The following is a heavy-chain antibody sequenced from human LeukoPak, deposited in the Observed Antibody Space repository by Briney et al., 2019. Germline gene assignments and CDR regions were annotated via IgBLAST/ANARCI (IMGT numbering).Heavy chain of an antibody. Sequence: GASVKVSCKASGYTFTSYGISWVRQAPGQGLEWLGIINPSGGSTSYAQKFQGRFTMTRDTSTTTVYMDLSSLRSEDTAMYYCARGLPGRVHDNSKRGLFDPWGQGTLVTVSS. D-gene: IGHD3-22*01. V-gene: IGHV1-46*01. J-gene: IGHJ5*02. CDR2: INPSGGST. CDR1: GYTFTSYG. CDR3: ARGLPGRVHDNSKRGLFDP.